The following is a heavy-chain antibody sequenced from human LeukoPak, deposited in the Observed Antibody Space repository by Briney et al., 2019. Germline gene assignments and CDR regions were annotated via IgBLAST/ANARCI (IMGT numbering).Heavy chain of an antibody. CDR1: GFTFGDYA. CDR2: IRGKAYGGTT. CDR3: TRDCSSTSCFGHFDY. Sequence: GGSLRLXCTASGFTFGDYAMSWFRQAPGKGLEWVGFIRGKAYGGTTEYAASVKGRFTISRDDSKSIAYLQMNSLRTEDTAVYYCTRDCSSTSCFGHFDYWGQGTLVTVSS. V-gene: IGHV3-49*03. D-gene: IGHD2-2*01. J-gene: IGHJ4*02.